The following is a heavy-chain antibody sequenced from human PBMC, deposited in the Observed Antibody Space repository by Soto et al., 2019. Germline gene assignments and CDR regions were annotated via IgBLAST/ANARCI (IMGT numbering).Heavy chain of an antibody. D-gene: IGHD3-3*02. CDR3: ARCPTFDCFDY. V-gene: IGHV3-33*01. J-gene: IGHJ4*02. Sequence: QVQLVESGGGVVQSGRSLRLSCAASGFTFSTYGMHWVRQAPGKGLEWVAVIWYDESKEYYADSVKGRFTISRDNYRGILFLQMNNLRADDTAVYYCARCPTFDCFDYWGQGTLVTVSS. CDR2: IWYDESKE. CDR1: GFTFSTYG.